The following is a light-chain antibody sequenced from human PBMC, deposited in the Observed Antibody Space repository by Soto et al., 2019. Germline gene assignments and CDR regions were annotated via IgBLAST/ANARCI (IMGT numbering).Light chain of an antibody. Sequence: DIQMTQSPSSLSASVGDRVTITCRASQTITTYLNWYQQKPGKAPKILIYGASSLQSGVPSRITGSGSGTDFTLTISSLQPEDFASYHCQHSHCIPWTFGQGTKVEIK. V-gene: IGKV1-39*01. CDR1: QTITTY. J-gene: IGKJ1*01. CDR2: GAS. CDR3: QHSHCIPWT.